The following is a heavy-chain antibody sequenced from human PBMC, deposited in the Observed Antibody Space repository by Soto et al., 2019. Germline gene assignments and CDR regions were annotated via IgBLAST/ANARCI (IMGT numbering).Heavy chain of an antibody. Sequence: PGGSLRLSCAASGFTFSSYAMSWVRQAPGKGLEWVSAISGSTGTTYYADSVKGRFTISRDNSKNMLYLQMNSLRAEDTAVYYCANQYNWSEAPLDYWGQGTLVTVYS. V-gene: IGHV3-23*01. CDR1: GFTFSSYA. D-gene: IGHD1-20*01. J-gene: IGHJ4*02. CDR3: ANQYNWSEAPLDY. CDR2: ISGSTGTT.